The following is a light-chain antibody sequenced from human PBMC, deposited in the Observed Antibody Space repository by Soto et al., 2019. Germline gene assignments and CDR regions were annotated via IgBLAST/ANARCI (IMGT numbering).Light chain of an antibody. V-gene: IGKV3-15*01. Sequence: EIVMTQSPATLSVSPGERATLSCRASQSVSSNLAWYQQKPGQAPRLLIYGASTRATGIPARFSGGGSGPSFTLAISSLQSEDFAVYYCQQYTNWPRTFGQGTKLEIK. CDR1: QSVSSN. CDR3: QQYTNWPRT. J-gene: IGKJ2*02. CDR2: GAS.